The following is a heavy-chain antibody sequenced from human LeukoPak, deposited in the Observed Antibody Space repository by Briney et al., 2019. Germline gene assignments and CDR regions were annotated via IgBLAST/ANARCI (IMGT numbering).Heavy chain of an antibody. Sequence: RGESLKISCKGSGYSFTSYWIGWVRQMPGKGLEWMGIIYPGDSDTRYSPSFQGQVTISADKSISTAYLQWSSLKASDTAMYYCARVPRRGYYYGSGSYYYFDYWGQGTLVTVSP. CDR1: GYSFTSYW. CDR3: ARVPRRGYYYGSGSYYYFDY. V-gene: IGHV5-51*01. D-gene: IGHD3-10*01. CDR2: IYPGDSDT. J-gene: IGHJ4*02.